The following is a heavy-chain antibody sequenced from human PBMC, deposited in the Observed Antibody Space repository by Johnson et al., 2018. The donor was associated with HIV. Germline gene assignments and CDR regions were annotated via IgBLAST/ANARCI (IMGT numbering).Heavy chain of an antibody. J-gene: IGHJ3*02. Sequence: QVQLVESGGGLVQPGGSLRLSCAASGFTFSSYGMHWVRQAPGKGLEWVAFIRYDGSNKYYADSVKGRFTISRDNSTNTRYLQMNSLGAEDTAVYYCAKDSGYYDSSGYGAFDIWGQGTMVTVSS. D-gene: IGHD3-22*01. CDR3: AKDSGYYDSSGYGAFDI. V-gene: IGHV3-30*02. CDR2: IRYDGSNK. CDR1: GFTFSSYG.